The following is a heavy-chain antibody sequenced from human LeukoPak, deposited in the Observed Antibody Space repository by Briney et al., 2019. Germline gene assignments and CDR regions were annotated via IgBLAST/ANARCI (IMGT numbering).Heavy chain of an antibody. CDR2: IIPILGIA. Sequence: GASVSVSCKASGGTFSSYAISWVRQAPGQGLEWMGRIIPILGIANYAQKFQGSVTITADKSTSTAYMELSSLRSEDTAVYYCARGAYYFDYWGQGTLVTVSS. J-gene: IGHJ4*02. CDR1: GGTFSSYA. V-gene: IGHV1-69*04. CDR3: ARGAYYFDY.